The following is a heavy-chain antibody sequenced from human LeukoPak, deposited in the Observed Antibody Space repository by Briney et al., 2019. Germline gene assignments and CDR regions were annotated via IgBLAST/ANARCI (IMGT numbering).Heavy chain of an antibody. J-gene: IGHJ4*02. Sequence: GGSLRLSCAASGFTFITYWMHWVRQAPGKGLVWVSSINSDGSTTTYADSVKGRFTISRDNAKNMVYLQMNSLRAEDTAVYYCARAFGSGRQVINYFDFWGQGTLVTVSP. V-gene: IGHV3-74*01. CDR2: INSDGSTT. CDR1: GFTFITYW. D-gene: IGHD3-10*01. CDR3: ARAFGSGRQVINYFDF.